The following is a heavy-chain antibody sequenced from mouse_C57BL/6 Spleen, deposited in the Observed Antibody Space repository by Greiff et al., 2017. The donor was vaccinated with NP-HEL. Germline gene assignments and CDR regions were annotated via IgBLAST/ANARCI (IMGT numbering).Heavy chain of an antibody. V-gene: IGHV1-59*01. D-gene: IGHD1-1*01. CDR3: ASRYYYGSSLYYFDY. Sequence: QVQLQQPGAELVRPGTSVKLSCKASGYTFTSYWMHWVKQRPGQGLEWIGVIDPSDSYTNYNQKFKGKATLTVDTSSSTAYMQLSSLTSEDSAVYYCASRYYYGSSLYYFDYWGQGTTLTVSS. CDR1: GYTFTSYW. J-gene: IGHJ2*01. CDR2: IDPSDSYT.